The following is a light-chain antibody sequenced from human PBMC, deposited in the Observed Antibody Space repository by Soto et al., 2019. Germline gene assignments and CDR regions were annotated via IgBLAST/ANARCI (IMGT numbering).Light chain of an antibody. CDR1: QSVSNN. Sequence: EILMTQSPATLSVSPGERATLSCRASQSVSNNVAWYQQKPGQAPRLVIYAASMRATGIPARFSGRGSGTEFTLTISSLQSEEFALYYCQHYNDWPPWTFGQGTRVEIK. J-gene: IGKJ1*01. CDR2: AAS. CDR3: QHYNDWPPWT. V-gene: IGKV3-15*01.